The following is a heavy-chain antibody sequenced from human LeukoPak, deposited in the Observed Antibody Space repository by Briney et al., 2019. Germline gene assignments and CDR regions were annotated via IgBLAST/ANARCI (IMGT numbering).Heavy chain of an antibody. CDR1: GGTFSSYA. CDR2: IIPIFGTA. CDR3: ARIGSAAFTDY. D-gene: IGHD3-3*02. J-gene: IGHJ4*02. V-gene: IGHV1-69*13. Sequence: SVKVSCKASGGTFSSYAISWVRQAPGQGLEWMGGIIPIFGTANYAQKFQGRVTITADESTSTAYMELNSLRAEDTALYYCARIGSAAFTDYWGQGTLVTVSS.